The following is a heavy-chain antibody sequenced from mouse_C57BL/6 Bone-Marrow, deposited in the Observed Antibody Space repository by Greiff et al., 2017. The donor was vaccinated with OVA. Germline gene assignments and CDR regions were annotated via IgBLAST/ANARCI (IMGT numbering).Heavy chain of an antibody. CDR2: ISNGGGST. Sequence: EVQLVESGGGLVQPGGSLKLSCAASGFTFSDYYMYWVRQTPEKRLEWVAYISNGGGSTYYPDTVKGRFTISRDNAKNTLYLQMSRLKSEDTAMYYCARHPLIRGYFDYWGQGTTLAVSS. V-gene: IGHV5-12*01. CDR1: GFTFSDYY. J-gene: IGHJ2*01. CDR3: ARHPLIRGYFDY. D-gene: IGHD1-1*01.